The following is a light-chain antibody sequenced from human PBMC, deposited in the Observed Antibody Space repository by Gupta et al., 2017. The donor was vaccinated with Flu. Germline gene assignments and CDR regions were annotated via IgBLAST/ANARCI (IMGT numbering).Light chain of an antibody. CDR2: VDN. J-gene: IGLJ2*01. CDR3: QSSDTRNRYVV. Sequence: NFLLTQPHSVSESPGKTVTISCTRSSGSIDTNYVQWYQKRPDTSPTIVINVDNLRPRVGPARFSGSTDTASNYASPTISGLKAEEGADDFCQSSDTRNRYVVCGGGTK. CDR1: SGSIDTNY. V-gene: IGLV6-57*01.